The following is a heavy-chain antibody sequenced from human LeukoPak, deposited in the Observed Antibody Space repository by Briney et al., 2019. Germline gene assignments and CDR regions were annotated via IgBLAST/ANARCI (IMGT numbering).Heavy chain of an antibody. CDR3: ARDYYDSSGYTLFDY. CDR1: GYTFTSYG. J-gene: IGHJ4*02. CDR2: ISAYNGNT. D-gene: IGHD3-22*01. Sequence: ASVKVSCKASGYTFTSYGISWVRQAPGQGLEWMGWISAYNGNTNYAQKLQGRVTMTTDTSTSTAYMELRSLRSDDTAVYYCARDYYDSSGYTLFDYWGQGTLLTVSS. V-gene: IGHV1-18*01.